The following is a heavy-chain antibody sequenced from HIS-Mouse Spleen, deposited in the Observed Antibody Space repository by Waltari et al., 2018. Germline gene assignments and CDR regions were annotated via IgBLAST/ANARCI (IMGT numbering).Heavy chain of an antibody. D-gene: IGHD6-13*01. CDR2: INYRGRT. J-gene: IGHJ2*01. CDR3: AREIPYSSSWYDWYFDL. V-gene: IGHV4-39*07. CDR1: GGSISSSSYY. Sequence: QLQLQESGPGLVKPSETLSLTCTVSGGSISSSSYYWGWIRQPPGKGLGWIGSINYRGRTYYNPSLKSRVTLSVDTSKNQFSLKLSSVTAADTAVYYCAREIPYSSSWYDWYFDLWGRGTLVTVSS.